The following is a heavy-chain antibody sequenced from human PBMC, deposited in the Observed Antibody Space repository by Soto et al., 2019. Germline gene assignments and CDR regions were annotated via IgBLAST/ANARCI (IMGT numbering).Heavy chain of an antibody. CDR3: AKFKAGTYEQYHFDY. J-gene: IGHJ4*02. CDR2: ITDDGVGT. V-gene: IGHV3-23*01. D-gene: IGHD3-10*01. Sequence: EVQLLESGGGLVQPGGSLRLSCAASGFTFSGYAMSWVRQASGKGLEWVAGITDDGVGTYYADSVKGRFSISRDNSKNTLYLQMNGLRAEDTALYYCAKFKAGTYEQYHFDYWGQGTLVTVSS. CDR1: GFTFSGYA.